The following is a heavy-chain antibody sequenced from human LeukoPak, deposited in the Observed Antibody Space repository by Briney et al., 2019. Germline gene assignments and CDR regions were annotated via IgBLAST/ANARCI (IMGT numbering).Heavy chain of an antibody. J-gene: IGHJ3*02. D-gene: IGHD1-26*01. CDR2: ISQDGSNK. Sequence: GGSLRLSCAASGFTFSAYAMDWVRQAPGKGLEWVAIISQDGSNKTVAHSVKGRFTVSRDNSKDTLYLDMSSLRPEDTAVYFCARLAGDDDFDIWGHGTMVTVSS. CDR1: GFTFSAYA. CDR3: ARLAGDDDFDI. V-gene: IGHV3-30*04.